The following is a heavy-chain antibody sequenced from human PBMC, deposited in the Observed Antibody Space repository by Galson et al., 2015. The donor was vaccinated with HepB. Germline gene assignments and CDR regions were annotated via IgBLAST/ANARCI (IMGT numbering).Heavy chain of an antibody. CDR3: ARGPPNWGYDY. V-gene: IGHV1-8*01. D-gene: IGHD7-27*01. Sequence: SVKVPCKASGYTFTSYDINWVRQATGQGLEWMGWMNPNSGNRGYAQKFQDRVTMTRNTAISTAYMELSSLTSEDTAVYYCARGPPNWGYDYWGQGTLVTVSS. CDR2: MNPNSGNR. CDR1: GYTFTSYD. J-gene: IGHJ4*02.